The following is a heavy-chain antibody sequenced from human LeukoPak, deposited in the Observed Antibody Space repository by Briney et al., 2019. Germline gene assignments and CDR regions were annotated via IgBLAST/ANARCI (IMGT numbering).Heavy chain of an antibody. Sequence: GGSLRLSCAVSGFTFTDAWMTWVRQGPGKGLEWVGRIKREADGGTADYAAPVKGRFTISRDDSKNTLYLQMNSLKTEDTAVYYCASSTQISKYADYWGQGALVTVSS. CDR2: IKREADGGTA. D-gene: IGHD2-2*01. J-gene: IGHJ4*02. V-gene: IGHV3-15*01. CDR1: GFTFTDAW. CDR3: ASSTQISKYADY.